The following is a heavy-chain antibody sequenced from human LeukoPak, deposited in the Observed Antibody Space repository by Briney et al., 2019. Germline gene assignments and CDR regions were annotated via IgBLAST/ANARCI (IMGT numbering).Heavy chain of an antibody. CDR2: IYYSGST. CDR1: GGSISSGDYY. Sequence: SETLSLTCTVSGGSISSGDYYWSWIRRPPGKGLEWIGYIYYSGSTYYNPSLKSRVTISVDTSKNQFSLKLSSVTAADTAVYYCARDHYDFWSGYYGWFDPWGQGTLVTVSS. J-gene: IGHJ5*02. V-gene: IGHV4-30-4*08. CDR3: ARDHYDFWSGYYGWFDP. D-gene: IGHD3-3*01.